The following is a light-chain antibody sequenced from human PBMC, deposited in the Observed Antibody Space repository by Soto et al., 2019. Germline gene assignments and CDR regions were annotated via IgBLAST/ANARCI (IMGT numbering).Light chain of an antibody. J-gene: IGLJ1*01. CDR2: GNS. Sequence: QSVLTQPPSVSGAPGQRVTISCTGSSSNIGAGYDLHWYQQLPGTAPKLLIYGNSNRPSGVPHRLCGPKSGTSASLAITGRQAEDEADYSCQSYGSSLSGYVFGTGTKVTVL. CDR1: SSNIGAGYD. CDR3: QSYGSSLSGYV. V-gene: IGLV1-40*01.